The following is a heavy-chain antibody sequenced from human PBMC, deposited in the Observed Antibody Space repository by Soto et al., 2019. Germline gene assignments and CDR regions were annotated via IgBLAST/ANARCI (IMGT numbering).Heavy chain of an antibody. V-gene: IGHV4-34*01. Sequence: ETLSLTCAVYGGSFSGYYWTWIRQPPGKGLEWIGEITHSGSTNYNPSLKSRVTISVDTSKNQFSLNLNSVTAADTAVYYCARSSVRGWSYWGQGTLVTVSS. CDR1: GGSFSGYY. CDR3: ARSSVRGWSY. J-gene: IGHJ4*02. D-gene: IGHD3-10*02. CDR2: ITHSGST.